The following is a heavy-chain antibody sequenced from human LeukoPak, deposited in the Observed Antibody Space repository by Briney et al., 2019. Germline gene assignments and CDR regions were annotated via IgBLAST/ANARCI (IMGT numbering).Heavy chain of an antibody. CDR1: GFTFSSYS. J-gene: IGHJ4*02. V-gene: IGHV3-21*01. CDR2: ISSSSSYI. CDR3: ARLKCGGDCYYDY. Sequence: GGSLRLSCAASGFTFSSYSMNWVRQAPGKGLEWVSSISSSSSYIYYADSVKGRFTISRDNAKNSLYLQMNSLRAEDTAVYYCARLKCGGDCYYDYWGQGTLVTVSS. D-gene: IGHD2-21*01.